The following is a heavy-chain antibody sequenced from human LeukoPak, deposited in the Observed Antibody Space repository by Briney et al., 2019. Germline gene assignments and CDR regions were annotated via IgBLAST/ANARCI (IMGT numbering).Heavy chain of an antibody. Sequence: SRTLSLTCTVSSGSISSGDYYWSWIRQPPGKGLEWIGYIYYSGSTYYNPSLKSRVTISVDTSKNQFSLKLSSVTAADTAVYYCARGSQDGSLFDYWGQGTLVTVSS. V-gene: IGHV4-30-4*08. J-gene: IGHJ4*02. CDR1: SGSISSGDYY. CDR3: ARGSQDGSLFDY. D-gene: IGHD3-10*01. CDR2: IYYSGST.